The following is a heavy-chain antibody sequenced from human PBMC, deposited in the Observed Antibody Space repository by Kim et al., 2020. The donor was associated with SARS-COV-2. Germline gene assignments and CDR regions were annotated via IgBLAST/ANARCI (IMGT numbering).Heavy chain of an antibody. D-gene: IGHD3-22*01. Sequence: SETLYLTCTVSGGSITSDGSFWSWIRQLPGKGLGWIGHIYYNGDTYYNPALKSRVTISVNTSKNQFSLKLNSVTAADTAVYYCARVAYHYDSSGYWVFD. V-gene: IGHV4-31*03. CDR2: IYYNGDT. J-gene: IGHJ4*01. CDR3: ARVAYHYDSSGYWVFD. CDR1: GGSITSDGSF.